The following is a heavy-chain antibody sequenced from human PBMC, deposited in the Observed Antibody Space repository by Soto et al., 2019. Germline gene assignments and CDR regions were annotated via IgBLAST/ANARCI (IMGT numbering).Heavy chain of an antibody. CDR2: ISNEGSNE. CDR3: AREYSLAVLAPGY. J-gene: IGHJ4*02. Sequence: GGSLRLSCAASGFSFSSYAMHWVRQAPGKGLEWVAVISNEGSNEHYADSLKGRFSISRDNSKNTLYLQMSSLRPEDTAVYYCAREYSLAVLAPGYRGQGTQVTVSS. V-gene: IGHV3-30-3*01. CDR1: GFSFSSYA. D-gene: IGHD5-18*01.